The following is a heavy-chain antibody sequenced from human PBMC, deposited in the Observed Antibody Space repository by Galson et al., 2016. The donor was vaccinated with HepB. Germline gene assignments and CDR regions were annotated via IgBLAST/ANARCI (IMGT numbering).Heavy chain of an antibody. D-gene: IGHD3-10*01. J-gene: IGHJ4*02. CDR2: IYPGYSDT. V-gene: IGHV5-51*01. Sequence: QSGAEVKKAGESLKISCKGSGYSFTSSWICWVRQMPGKGLEWMGIIYPGYSDTRYTPSLQGQVTISADKSISTAYLQWSSLKASDTAMYYCARDYGSGSYVDYWGQGTLVTVSS. CDR3: ARDYGSGSYVDY. CDR1: GYSFTSSW.